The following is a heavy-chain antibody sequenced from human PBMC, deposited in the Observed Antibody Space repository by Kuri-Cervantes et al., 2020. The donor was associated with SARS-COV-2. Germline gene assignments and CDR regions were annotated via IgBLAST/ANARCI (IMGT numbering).Heavy chain of an antibody. Sequence: SETLSLTCTVSGGSISSYYWSWIRQPAGKGLEWIGRIYTSGSTNYNPSLKSRVTMPVDTSKNQFSLKLSSVTAADTAVYYCARDGGTSIAAAGMEYAFDIWGQGTMVTVSS. J-gene: IGHJ3*02. CDR1: GGSISSYY. CDR2: IYTSGST. CDR3: ARDGGTSIAAAGMEYAFDI. D-gene: IGHD6-13*01. V-gene: IGHV4-4*07.